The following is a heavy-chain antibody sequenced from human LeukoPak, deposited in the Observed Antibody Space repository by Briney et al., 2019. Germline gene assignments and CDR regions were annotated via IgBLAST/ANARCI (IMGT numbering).Heavy chain of an antibody. V-gene: IGHV4-34*01. CDR1: GGSFSGYY. Sequence: KTSEALSLTCAVYGGSFSGYYWSWIRQPPGKGLEWIGEINHSGSTNYNPSLKSRVTISVDTSKNQFSLKLSSVTAADTAVYYCARGDYDILTGYYRDRSTGPTNYWGQGTLVTVSS. J-gene: IGHJ4*02. D-gene: IGHD3-9*01. CDR2: INHSGST. CDR3: ARGDYDILTGYYRDRSTGPTNY.